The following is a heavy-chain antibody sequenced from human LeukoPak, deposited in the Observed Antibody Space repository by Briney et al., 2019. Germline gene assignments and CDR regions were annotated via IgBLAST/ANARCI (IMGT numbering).Heavy chain of an antibody. D-gene: IGHD3-3*01. J-gene: IGHJ5*02. Sequence: ASVKVSCKASGYTFTSYDINWVRQATGQGLEWMGWMNPNSGNTGYAQKFKGRVTMTRNTSISTAYMQLSSLRSEDTAVYYCASPPLPRITMFSVVKSIVWFDPWGQGTLVTVSS. CDR1: GYTFTSYD. CDR2: MNPNSGNT. CDR3: ASPPLPRITMFSVVKSIVWFDP. V-gene: IGHV1-8*01.